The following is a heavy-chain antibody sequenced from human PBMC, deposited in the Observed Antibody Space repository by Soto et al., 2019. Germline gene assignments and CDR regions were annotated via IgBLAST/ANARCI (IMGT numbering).Heavy chain of an antibody. Sequence: QVQLVQSGAEVTQPGSSVKVSCKASGGTFSSYAISWVRQAPGQGLEWMGGIIPIFGTTNYAQKFHGRGTITADESTSTAYMELSSLRSEDTAVYYWAGEEWVAAAGTGNWFDPWGQGTLVTVSS. CDR2: IIPIFGTT. CDR3: AGEEWVAAAGTGNWFDP. V-gene: IGHV1-69*01. D-gene: IGHD6-13*01. CDR1: GGTFSSYA. J-gene: IGHJ5*02.